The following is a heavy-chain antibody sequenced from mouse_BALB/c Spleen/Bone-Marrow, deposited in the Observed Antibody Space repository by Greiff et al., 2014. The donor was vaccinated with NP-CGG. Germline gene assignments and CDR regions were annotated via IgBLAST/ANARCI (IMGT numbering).Heavy chain of an antibody. CDR1: GCTFTSYY. V-gene: IGHV1S56*01. Sequence: VQLQQSGPELVKPGASVKMSCKASGCTFTSYYIHWVKQRPGQGLEWIGWIYPGDGSTKYNEKFKGKTTPTADKSSSTVYMLLSSLTSEDSAIYFCARDDYGYWGQGTLVTVSA. J-gene: IGHJ3*01. CDR3: ARDDYGY. CDR2: IYPGDGST. D-gene: IGHD2-4*01.